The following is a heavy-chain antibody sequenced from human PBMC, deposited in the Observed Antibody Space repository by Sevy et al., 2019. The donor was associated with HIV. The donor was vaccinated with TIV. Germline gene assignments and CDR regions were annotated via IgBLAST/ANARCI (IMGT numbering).Heavy chain of an antibody. CDR1: GYTFTSYG. D-gene: IGHD3-3*01. CDR3: ARVGSITGWPGGTSYYFDY. Sequence: ASVKVSCKASGYTFTSYGISWVRQAPGQGLEWMGWISAYNGNTNYAQKLQGRVTMTTDTSTSTAYMELRSLRSDDTAVYYCARVGSITGWPGGTSYYFDYWGQGTLVTVSS. V-gene: IGHV1-18*01. J-gene: IGHJ4*02. CDR2: ISAYNGNT.